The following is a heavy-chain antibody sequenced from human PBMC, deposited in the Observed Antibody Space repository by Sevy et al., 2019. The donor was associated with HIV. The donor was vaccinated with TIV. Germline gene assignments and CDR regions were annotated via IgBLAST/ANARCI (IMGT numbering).Heavy chain of an antibody. CDR3: ARGKCSSTSCYVSYMDV. V-gene: IGHV4-34*01. J-gene: IGHJ6*03. Sequence: SETLSLTCAVYGGSFSGYYWSWIRQPPGKGLEWIGEINHSGSTNYNPSLKSRVTISVDTSKNQFSLKLSSVTAADTAVYYCARGKCSSTSCYVSYMDVWGKRTTVTVSS. CDR2: INHSGST. D-gene: IGHD2-2*01. CDR1: GGSFSGYY.